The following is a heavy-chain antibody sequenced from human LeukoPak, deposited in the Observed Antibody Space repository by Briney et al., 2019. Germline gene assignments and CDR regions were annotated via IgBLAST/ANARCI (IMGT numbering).Heavy chain of an antibody. CDR2: INPNSGGT. D-gene: IGHD6-13*01. CDR1: GYTFTGYY. CDR3: ARDKRGRSSSWYYDY. Sequence: ASVKVSCKASGYTFTGYYRHWVRQAPGQGLEWMGWINPNSGGTNYAQKFQGRVTMTRDTSISTAYMELSRLRSDDTAVYYCARDKRGRSSSWYYDYWGQGTLVTVSS. J-gene: IGHJ4*02. V-gene: IGHV1-2*02.